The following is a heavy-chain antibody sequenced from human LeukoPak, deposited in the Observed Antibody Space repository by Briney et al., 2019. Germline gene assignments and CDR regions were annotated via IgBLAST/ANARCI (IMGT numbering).Heavy chain of an antibody. J-gene: IGHJ1*01. V-gene: IGHV3-66*01. CDR2: ISSGGST. CDR1: GFTVSSNY. Sequence: GGSLRLSCAASGFTVSSNYMSWVRQAPGKGLEWVSVISSGGSTYYADSVKGRFTISRDNSKNTLYLQMNSLRAEDTAVYYCARASTYYYGSGSYSRSFQHWGQGTLVTVSS. D-gene: IGHD3-10*01. CDR3: ARASTYYYGSGSYSRSFQH.